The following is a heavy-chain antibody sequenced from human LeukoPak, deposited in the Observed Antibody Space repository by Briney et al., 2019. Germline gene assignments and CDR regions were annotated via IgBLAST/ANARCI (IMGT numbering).Heavy chain of an antibody. J-gene: IGHJ4*02. Sequence: GGSLRLSCAASGFTFSTYWMHWVRQAPGKGLVWVSRINSDGSSTSYADSVKGRFTISRDNSKNTLYLQMNNLRAEDTAIYYCAKNWGDDWGQGNLVTVSS. CDR2: INSDGSST. D-gene: IGHD3-16*01. V-gene: IGHV3-74*01. CDR3: AKNWGDD. CDR1: GFTFSTYW.